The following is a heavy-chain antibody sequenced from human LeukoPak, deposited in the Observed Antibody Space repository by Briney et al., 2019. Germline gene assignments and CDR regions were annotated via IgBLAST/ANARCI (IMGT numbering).Heavy chain of an antibody. CDR1: GGTFSSYA. J-gene: IGHJ4*02. V-gene: IGHV1-69*04. CDR2: IIPIFGIA. CDR3: ARERDGYNHPGYFDY. Sequence: ASVKVSCKASGGTFSSYAISWVRQAPGQGLEWMGRIIPIFGIANYAQKFQGRVTITADKSTSTAYMELSSLRSEDTAVYYCARERDGYNHPGYFDYWGQGTLVTVSS. D-gene: IGHD5-24*01.